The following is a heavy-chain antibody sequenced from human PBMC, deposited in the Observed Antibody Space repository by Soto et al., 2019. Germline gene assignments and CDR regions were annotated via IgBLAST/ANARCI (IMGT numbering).Heavy chain of an antibody. V-gene: IGHV1-18*01. Sequence: GYGYSGDGGGRLLQAPGQGLEWMGWINAYNGNTDYAQKFQGRVTMTTDTSTSTAYMELRSLRSDDTAVYYGARGAWPYYFEYWVHRTPDTVSS. CDR2: INAYNGNT. CDR3: ARGAWPYYFEY. J-gene: IGHJ4*01. CDR1: GYGYSGDG.